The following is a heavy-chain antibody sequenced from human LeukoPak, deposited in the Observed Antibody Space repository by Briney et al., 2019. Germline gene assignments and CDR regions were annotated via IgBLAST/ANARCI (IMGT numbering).Heavy chain of an antibody. CDR3: ATELRSGYFDY. D-gene: IGHD3-22*01. CDR2: FDPEDDER. Sequence: ASVKVSCKLSGYVLSELSMHWVRQAPGKGLEWMGGFDPEDDERIYAQKFQGRVTMTEDTSTDTAHMGLSSLRSEDTAVYYCATELRSGYFDYWGQGTLVTVSS. V-gene: IGHV1-24*01. CDR1: GYVLSELS. J-gene: IGHJ4*02.